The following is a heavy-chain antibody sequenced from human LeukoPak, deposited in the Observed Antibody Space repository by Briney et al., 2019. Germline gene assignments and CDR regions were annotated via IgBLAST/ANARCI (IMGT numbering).Heavy chain of an antibody. Sequence: PGGCLRLSCAASGFTVSTYYMSWLRQAPGKGLEWVSAISGSGGSTYYADSVKGRFTISRDNSKNTLYLQMNSLRAEDTAVYYCAKRGGMYPAHYFDYWGQGTLVTVSS. D-gene: IGHD3-16*01. CDR3: AKRGGMYPAHYFDY. CDR1: GFTVSTYY. V-gene: IGHV3-23*01. J-gene: IGHJ4*02. CDR2: ISGSGGST.